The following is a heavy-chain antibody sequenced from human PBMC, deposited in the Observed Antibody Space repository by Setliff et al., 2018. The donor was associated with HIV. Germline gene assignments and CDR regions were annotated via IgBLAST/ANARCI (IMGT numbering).Heavy chain of an antibody. J-gene: IGHJ4*02. V-gene: IGHV1-69*06. D-gene: IGHD2-2*01. Sequence: ASVKVSCKASGGNFSSYAISWVRQAPGQGLEWMGGIIPIFGTANYAQKFQGRVTISVDTSKNQFSLKLNSVTASDTAVYYCARGGILVEKATPYDYWGQGTLVTVSS. CDR2: IIPIFGTA. CDR3: ARGGILVEKATPYDY. CDR1: GGNFSSYA.